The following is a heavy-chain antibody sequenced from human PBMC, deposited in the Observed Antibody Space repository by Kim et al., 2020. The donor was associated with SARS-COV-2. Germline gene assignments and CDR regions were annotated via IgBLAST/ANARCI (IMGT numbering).Heavy chain of an antibody. CDR1: GYSFTSYW. V-gene: IGHV5-51*01. CDR2: IYPGDSDT. J-gene: IGHJ6*02. Sequence: GESLKISCKGSGYSFTSYWIGWVRQMPGKGLEWMGIIYPGDSDTRYSPSFQGQVTISADKSISTAYLQWSSLKASDTAMYYCARHIGKVGYDDSSGYYYGYYYYYGMDVWGQGTTVTVSS. D-gene: IGHD3-22*01. CDR3: ARHIGKVGYDDSSGYYYGYYYYYGMDV.